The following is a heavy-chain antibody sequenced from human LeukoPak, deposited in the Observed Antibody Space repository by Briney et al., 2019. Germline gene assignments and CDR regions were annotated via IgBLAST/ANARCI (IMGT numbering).Heavy chain of an antibody. CDR2: ISGTGGST. Sequence: PGGSLRLSCAASGFTFSSYAMSWVRQAPGKGLEWVSTISGTGGSTYYADSVKGRFTISRDNSKNTLYLQMNSLRAEDTARYFCAKEKTSAYDFDYWGQGTLVTVSS. D-gene: IGHD5-12*01. V-gene: IGHV3-23*01. CDR1: GFTFSSYA. J-gene: IGHJ4*02. CDR3: AKEKTSAYDFDY.